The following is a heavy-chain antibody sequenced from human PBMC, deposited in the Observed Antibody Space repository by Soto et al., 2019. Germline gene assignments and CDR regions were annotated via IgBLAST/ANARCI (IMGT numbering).Heavy chain of an antibody. J-gene: IGHJ5*02. CDR1: GFTFSSYA. CDR3: AKVPDDFWSGYTYNWFDP. V-gene: IGHV3-23*01. D-gene: IGHD3-3*01. Sequence: PGGSLRLSCAASGFTFSSYAMSWVRQAPGKGLEWVSAISGSGGSTYYADSVKGRFTISRDNSKNTLYLQMNSLRAEDTAVYYCAKVPDDFWSGYTYNWFDPWGQGTLVTV. CDR2: ISGSGGST.